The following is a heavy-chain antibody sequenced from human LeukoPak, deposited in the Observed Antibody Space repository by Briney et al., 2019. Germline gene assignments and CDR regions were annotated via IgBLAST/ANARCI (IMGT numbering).Heavy chain of an antibody. CDR3: AKDSLGSSSKNWFDP. D-gene: IGHD6-13*01. Sequence: GSLRLSCAASGFTFSNYAMSWVRQAPGKGLEWVSTISGSGGSTYYADSVKGRVSISRDNSKNTLYLQMNSLRAEDTAVYYCAKDSLGSSSKNWFDPWGQGTLVTVSS. CDR2: ISGSGGST. CDR1: GFTFSNYA. V-gene: IGHV3-23*01. J-gene: IGHJ5*02.